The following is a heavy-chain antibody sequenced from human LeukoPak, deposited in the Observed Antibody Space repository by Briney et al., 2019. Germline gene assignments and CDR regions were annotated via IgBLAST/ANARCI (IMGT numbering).Heavy chain of an antibody. J-gene: IGHJ5*02. Sequence: SETLSLTCTVSGGSITSHYWNWIRQSPEKGLEWIGYIYYSANTNYNPSLKSRVTILEDTPKNHFSLRLSSVTAADTAVYYCARGSLDDYGGNSARYNWFDAWGQGILVTVSS. V-gene: IGHV4-59*11. CDR2: IYYSANT. D-gene: IGHD4-23*01. CDR1: GGSITSHY. CDR3: ARGSLDDYGGNSARYNWFDA.